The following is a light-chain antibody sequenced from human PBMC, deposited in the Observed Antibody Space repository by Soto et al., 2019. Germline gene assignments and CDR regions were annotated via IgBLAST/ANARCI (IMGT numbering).Light chain of an antibody. V-gene: IGLV2-14*01. CDR1: SSDVGGYNY. CDR2: DVS. Sequence: QSALTQPASVSGSPGQSITISCTGTSSDVGGYNYVSWYQQHPGKPPKLMIYDVSNRSSGVSNRFSGSKSGNAASLTISGLQAEDEADYYCSSYTSSSPVVFGGGTKLTVL. CDR3: SSYTSSSPVV. J-gene: IGLJ2*01.